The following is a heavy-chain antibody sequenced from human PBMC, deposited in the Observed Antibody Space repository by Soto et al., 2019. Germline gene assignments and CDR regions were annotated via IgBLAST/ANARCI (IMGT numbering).Heavy chain of an antibody. CDR3: VSAAKWEVLFDY. D-gene: IGHD1-26*01. V-gene: IGHV4-39*01. Sequence: SETLSLTCTVSGGSISSGGYYWAWIRQSPGKGLEWIGNIYYSEGTYYNPSLKSRLTISVDTSKNQVSLKLYSVTAADTAVYYCVSAAKWEVLFDYWGQGTLVTVSS. CDR2: IYYSEGT. J-gene: IGHJ4*02. CDR1: GGSISSGGYY.